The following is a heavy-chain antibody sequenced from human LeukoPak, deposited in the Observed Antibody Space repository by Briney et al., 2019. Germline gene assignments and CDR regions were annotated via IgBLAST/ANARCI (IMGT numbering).Heavy chain of an antibody. D-gene: IGHD3-10*01. CDR3: ARPFWYYHGSGTKYYFDY. Sequence: GESLKISCKGSGYSFTSYWIGWVRQMPGKGLEWMGMIYPGDSDTRYSPSFQGQVTISADKSISTAYLQWSSLKASDTAMYYCARPFWYYHGSGTKYYFDYWGQGTLVTVSS. J-gene: IGHJ4*02. V-gene: IGHV5-51*01. CDR1: GYSFTSYW. CDR2: IYPGDSDT.